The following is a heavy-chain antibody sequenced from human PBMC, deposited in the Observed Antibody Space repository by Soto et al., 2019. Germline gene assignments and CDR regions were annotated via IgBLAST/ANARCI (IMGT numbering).Heavy chain of an antibody. D-gene: IGHD6-13*01. J-gene: IGHJ6*02. V-gene: IGHV1-18*04. Sequence: GASVKVSCKASGYTFTSYGISWVRQAPGQGLEWMGWISAYNGNTNYAQKLQGRVTMTTDTSTSTAYMELRSLRSDDTAVYYCARDDDSSSWFQGYYYYGMDVWGQGTTVTVSS. CDR1: GYTFTSYG. CDR2: ISAYNGNT. CDR3: ARDDDSSSWFQGYYYYGMDV.